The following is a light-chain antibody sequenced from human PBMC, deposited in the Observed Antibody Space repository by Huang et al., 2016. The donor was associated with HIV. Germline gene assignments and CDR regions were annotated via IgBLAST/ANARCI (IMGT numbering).Light chain of an antibody. CDR1: HSVSSN. Sequence: EIVMTQSPATLSVSPGKRATLSCRASHSVSSNLAWYQQKPGQAPRLLIYVASTRAISIPARFSGSGSGTEFTLTISSLQSEDFAVYYCQQYNNWPPEITFGQGTRLEIK. CDR2: VAS. CDR3: QQYNNWPPEIT. V-gene: IGKV3-15*01. J-gene: IGKJ5*01.